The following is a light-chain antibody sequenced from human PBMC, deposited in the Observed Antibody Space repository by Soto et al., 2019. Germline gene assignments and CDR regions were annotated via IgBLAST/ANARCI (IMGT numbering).Light chain of an antibody. CDR3: ASFTRSGTVV. Sequence: QSALTQPASVSGSPGQSITISCAGTSSNVGGYYYVSWYQQHPGKVPRLIISDVNKRPSGVSDRFSGSKSGNTASLTISGLQAEDEADYYCASFTRSGTVVFGGGTKLTVL. J-gene: IGLJ2*01. V-gene: IGLV2-14*03. CDR1: SSNVGGYYY. CDR2: DVN.